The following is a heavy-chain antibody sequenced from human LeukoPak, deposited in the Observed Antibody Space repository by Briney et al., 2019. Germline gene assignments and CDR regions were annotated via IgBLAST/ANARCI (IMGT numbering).Heavy chain of an antibody. J-gene: IGHJ4*02. CDR1: GFTFSSYA. Sequence: PGRSLRLSCAASGFTFSSYAMHWVRQAPGKGLEWVAVISYDGSNKYYADSVKGRFTISRDNSKNTLYLQMNSLRVEDTAVYYCARGVRRVDYWGQGTLVTVSS. D-gene: IGHD2-2*01. V-gene: IGHV3-30*14. CDR3: ARGVRRVDY. CDR2: ISYDGSNK.